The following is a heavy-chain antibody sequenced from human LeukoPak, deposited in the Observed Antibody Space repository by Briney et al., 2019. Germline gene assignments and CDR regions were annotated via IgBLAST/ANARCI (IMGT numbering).Heavy chain of an antibody. CDR3: ARDRNTDFWSGYYTNYFDY. J-gene: IGHJ4*02. D-gene: IGHD3-3*01. CDR1: GFTFRGSA. Sequence: GGSLRLSCAASGFTFRGSAMHWVRQASGKGLEWVGRIRTKANSYATAYAASVKGRFTISRDDLRNTAYLQMNSLKTEDTAVYYCARDRNTDFWSGYYTNYFDYWGQGTLVTVSS. V-gene: IGHV3-73*01. CDR2: IRTKANSYAT.